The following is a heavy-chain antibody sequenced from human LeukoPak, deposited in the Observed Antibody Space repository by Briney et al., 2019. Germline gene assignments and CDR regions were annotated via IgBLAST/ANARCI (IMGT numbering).Heavy chain of an antibody. Sequence: GGSLRLSCAASGFTFSSYEMNWVRQAPGKGLEWVSYISSSSSYIYYADSVKGRFTISRDNVKNSLYLEMNSLRAEDTGVYFCARDTKDYWGQGTLVVVSS. CDR3: ARDTKDY. CDR2: ISSSSSYI. J-gene: IGHJ4*02. V-gene: IGHV3-21*05. CDR1: GFTFSSYE. D-gene: IGHD2-2*01.